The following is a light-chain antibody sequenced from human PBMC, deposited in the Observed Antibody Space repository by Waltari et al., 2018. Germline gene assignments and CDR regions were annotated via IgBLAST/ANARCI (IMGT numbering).Light chain of an antibody. Sequence: QSALTQPASVSGSPGQSITISCTGPSSDVCGYNYVSWYQQHPGKVPKLLIFDVSNRPSGVSNRFSGSKSGNTASLTISGLQAEDESDYYCCSFTSRSTWVFGGGTKLTVL. CDR1: SSDVCGYNY. J-gene: IGLJ3*02. CDR3: CSFTSRSTWV. CDR2: DVS. V-gene: IGLV2-14*01.